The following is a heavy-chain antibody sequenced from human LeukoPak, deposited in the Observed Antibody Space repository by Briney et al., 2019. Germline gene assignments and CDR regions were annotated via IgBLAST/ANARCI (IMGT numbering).Heavy chain of an antibody. CDR2: INHSGST. V-gene: IGHV4-34*01. J-gene: IGHJ4*02. Sequence: SETLSLTCTVSGGSISSYYWSWIRQPPGKGLEWIGEINHSGSTNYNPSLKSRVTISVDTSKNQFSLKLSSVTAADTAVYYCARGRNEYYDYVWGSYRTTHFDYWGQGTLVTVSS. D-gene: IGHD3-16*02. CDR3: ARGRNEYYDYVWGSYRTTHFDY. CDR1: GGSISSYY.